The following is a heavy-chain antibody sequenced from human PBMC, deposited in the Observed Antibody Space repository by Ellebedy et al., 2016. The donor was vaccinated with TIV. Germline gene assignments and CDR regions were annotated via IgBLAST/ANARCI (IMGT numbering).Heavy chain of an antibody. CDR3: ARDAKGGAFDF. CDR1: GFTFRISA. D-gene: IGHD2-21*01. V-gene: IGHV3-48*02. CDR2: LTVSSGTI. Sequence: PGGSLSLSCAASGFTFRISAMHWVRHAPGKGLELLAFLTVSSGTIYYADSVQGRFTVSRDNALNSLFLLMNSLRDEDTAVYYCARDAKGGAFDFWGKGTQVTGSS. J-gene: IGHJ4*02.